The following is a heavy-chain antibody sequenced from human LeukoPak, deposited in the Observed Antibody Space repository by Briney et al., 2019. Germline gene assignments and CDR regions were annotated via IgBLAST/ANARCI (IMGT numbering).Heavy chain of an antibody. V-gene: IGHV4-39*02. D-gene: IGHD3-16*02. CDR3: ARLGGYHDPPDY. J-gene: IGHJ4*02. Sequence: PSETLSLTCTVSGGSISSPTYYWAWIRQPPGQELEWIKTIHYSGSTYDNPSLKSRFNMSVDTSKNHFFLKLSSVTAADTAVYYCARLGGYHDPPDYWGQGTLVTVSS. CDR1: GGSISSPTYY. CDR2: IHYSGST.